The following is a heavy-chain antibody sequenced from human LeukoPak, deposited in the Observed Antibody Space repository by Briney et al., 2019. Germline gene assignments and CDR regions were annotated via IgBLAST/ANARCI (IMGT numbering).Heavy chain of an antibody. CDR2: TSPNSGNT. Sequence: ASVKVSCKASGYTFTSYDINWVRQATGQGLEWMGWTSPNSGNTGYAQKFQGRVTITRNTSISTAYMELSSLRSEDTAVYYCARARRVHYDRSGYALDYWGQGTLVTVSS. CDR3: ARARRVHYDRSGYALDY. J-gene: IGHJ4*02. V-gene: IGHV1-8*03. D-gene: IGHD3-22*01. CDR1: GYTFTSYD.